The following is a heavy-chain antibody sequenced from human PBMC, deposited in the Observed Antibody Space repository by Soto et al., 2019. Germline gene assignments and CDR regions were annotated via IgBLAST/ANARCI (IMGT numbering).Heavy chain of an antibody. D-gene: IGHD4-4*01. CDR3: VKDGAVTFSGWFFDY. CDR1: GFTFSSYE. J-gene: IGHJ4*02. V-gene: IGHV3-64D*06. CDR2: ISFNGGDT. Sequence: PGGSLRLSCAASGFTFSSYEMNWVRQAPGKGLVYVSGISFNGGDTYYADSVKGRFSISRDNSKNTVYLQMSSLRAEDTAVYYCVKDGAVTFSGWFFDYWGQGTPVTVSS.